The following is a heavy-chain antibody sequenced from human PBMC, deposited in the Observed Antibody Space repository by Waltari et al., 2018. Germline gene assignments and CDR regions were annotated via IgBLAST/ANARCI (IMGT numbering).Heavy chain of an antibody. Sequence: QVQLQESGPGLVKPSETLSLTCAVSGYSISSGYYWGWIRPPPGKGLEWIGSIYHSGSTYYNPSLKSRVTISVDTSKNQFSLKLSSVTAADTAVYYCARHYNWFDPWGQGTLVTVSS. CDR3: ARHYNWFDP. CDR2: IYHSGST. V-gene: IGHV4-38-2*01. J-gene: IGHJ5*02. CDR1: GYSISSGYY.